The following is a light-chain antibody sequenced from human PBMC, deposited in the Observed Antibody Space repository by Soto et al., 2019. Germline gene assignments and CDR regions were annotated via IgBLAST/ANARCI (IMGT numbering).Light chain of an antibody. V-gene: IGKV1-5*01. CDR3: QQYNRYSLT. Sequence: DTQMTQSPSTLSASVGDRVTITCRASQSISSWLAWYQQKPGKAPKLLIYDASSLESGVPSRFSGSGSDTEFTLTINNLQPDDFATYHCQQYNRYSLTFGGGTKVDI. CDR1: QSISSW. CDR2: DAS. J-gene: IGKJ4*01.